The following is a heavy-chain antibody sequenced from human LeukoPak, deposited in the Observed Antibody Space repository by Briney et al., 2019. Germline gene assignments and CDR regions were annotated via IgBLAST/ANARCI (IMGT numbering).Heavy chain of an antibody. Sequence: VASVKVSCKASGGTFSSYAISWVRQAPGQGLEWMGGIIPIFGTANYAQKFQGRVTITADESTSTAYMELSSLRSEDTAVYYCASSGPPVGIAADLIGRREWHFDYWGQGTLVIVSS. CDR3: ASSGPPVGIAADLIGRREWHFDY. CDR2: IIPIFGTA. D-gene: IGHD6-13*01. CDR1: GGTFSSYA. V-gene: IGHV1-69*13. J-gene: IGHJ4*02.